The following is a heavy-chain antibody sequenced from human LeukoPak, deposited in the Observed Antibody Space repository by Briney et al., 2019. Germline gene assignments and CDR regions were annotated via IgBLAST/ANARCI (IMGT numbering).Heavy chain of an antibody. J-gene: IGHJ3*01. Sequence: GGSLRLSCAASGFTFSSYAMSWVRQAPGKGLEWVSAISGSGGSTYYADSVKGRFTISRDNSKNTLYLQMNSLRAEDTAVYYCAKDLLRTVTYDAFDVWGQGTMVTVSS. CDR3: AKDLLRTVTYDAFDV. D-gene: IGHD4-17*01. CDR1: GFTFSSYA. CDR2: ISGSGGST. V-gene: IGHV3-23*01.